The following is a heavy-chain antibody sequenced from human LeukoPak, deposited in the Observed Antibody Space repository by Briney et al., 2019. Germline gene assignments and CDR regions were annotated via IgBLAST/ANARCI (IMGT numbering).Heavy chain of an antibody. CDR2: INPNSGGT. CDR3: ARVYSSSSFDY. V-gene: IGHV1-2*02. Sequence: ASVKVSCKASGYTFTGYYMHWVRPAPGQGLEWMGWINPNSGGTNYAQKFQGRVTMTRDTSTSTAYMELSRLRSDDTAVYYCARVYSSSSFDYWGQGTLVTVSS. D-gene: IGHD6-6*01. J-gene: IGHJ4*02. CDR1: GYTFTGYY.